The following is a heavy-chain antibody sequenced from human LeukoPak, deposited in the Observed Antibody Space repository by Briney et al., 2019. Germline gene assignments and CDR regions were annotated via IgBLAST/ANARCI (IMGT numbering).Heavy chain of an antibody. V-gene: IGHV3-23*01. CDR1: GFTFSSYA. D-gene: IGHD3-22*01. J-gene: IGHJ4*02. Sequence: GGSLRLSCAASGFTFSSYAMSWVRQAPGKGLEWVSAISGSGGSTYYADSVKGRFTISRDNSKNTLYLQMNSLRAEDTAVYYCAASYYYDSSGYSLHTFDYWGQGTLVTVSS. CDR3: AASYYYDSSGYSLHTFDY. CDR2: ISGSGGST.